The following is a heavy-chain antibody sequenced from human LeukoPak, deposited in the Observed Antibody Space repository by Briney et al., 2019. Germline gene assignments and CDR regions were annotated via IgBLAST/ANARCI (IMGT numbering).Heavy chain of an antibody. D-gene: IGHD3-22*01. V-gene: IGHV3-7*03. CDR2: IKQDGSEK. J-gene: IGHJ4*02. CDR3: ARDATYYYDSSGYLPGTYYFDY. Sequence: GGSLRLSCAASGFTFSSYWMSWVRQAPGKGLEWVANIKQDGSEKYYVDSVKGRFTISRDNAKNSLYLQMNSLRAEDTAVYYCARDATYYYDSSGYLPGTYYFDYWGQGTLVTVSS. CDR1: GFTFSSYW.